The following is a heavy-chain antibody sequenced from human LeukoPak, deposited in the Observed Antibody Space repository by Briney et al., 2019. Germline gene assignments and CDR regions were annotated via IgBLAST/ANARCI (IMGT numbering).Heavy chain of an antibody. D-gene: IGHD2-15*01. J-gene: IGHJ4*02. CDR1: GFTFSSYE. CDR2: ISSSASSI. CDR3: ARVSVVAFDY. Sequence: GGSLRLSCAASGFTFSSYEMNWVRQAPGKGLEWVSYISSSASSIFYADSVKGRFTISRDNSKNTLYLQMNSLRAEDTAVYYCARVSVVAFDYWGQGTLVTVSS. V-gene: IGHV3-48*03.